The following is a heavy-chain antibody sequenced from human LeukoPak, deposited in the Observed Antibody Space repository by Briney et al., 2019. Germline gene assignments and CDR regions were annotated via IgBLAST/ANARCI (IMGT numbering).Heavy chain of an antibody. CDR1: GYSSTSYW. J-gene: IGHJ4*02. CDR2: IYPGDSDT. Sequence: GESLKISCKGSGYSSTSYWIGWVRQMPGKGLEWMGIIYPGDSDTRYSPSFQGQVSISADKSISTAYLQWNSLKASDTAMYYCARPLGYDSSGYYPPSDYWGQGTLVTVSS. V-gene: IGHV5-51*01. CDR3: ARPLGYDSSGYYPPSDY. D-gene: IGHD3-22*01.